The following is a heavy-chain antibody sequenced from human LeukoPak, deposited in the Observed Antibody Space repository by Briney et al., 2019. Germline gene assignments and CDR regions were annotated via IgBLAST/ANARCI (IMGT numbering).Heavy chain of an antibody. CDR3: ARSHGDY. CDR1: GFIFSSYA. J-gene: IGHJ4*02. Sequence: GGSLRLSCAASGFIFSSYAMSWVRQAPGKGLEWVSGISGSGSSTHYADSVKGRFTISRDNSKNTLYLQMNSLRAEDTAVYYCARSHGDYWGQGALVTVSS. V-gene: IGHV3-23*01. CDR2: ISGSGSST.